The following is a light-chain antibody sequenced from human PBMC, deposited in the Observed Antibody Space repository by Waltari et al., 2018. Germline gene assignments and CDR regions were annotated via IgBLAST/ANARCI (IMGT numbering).Light chain of an antibody. CDR2: GTS. V-gene: IGKV3-20*01. CDR3: QQYDGEVVT. CDR1: QSVTSIP. J-gene: IGKJ4*01. Sequence: EIVLTQSPGTLSLYRGERSTLTCRASQSVTSIPLSWYQQKLGQAPRLLIYGTSSRATGTPDRFSGSGSGTDFTLTISRLEPEDVAVYYCQQYDGEVVTFGGGTKVEI.